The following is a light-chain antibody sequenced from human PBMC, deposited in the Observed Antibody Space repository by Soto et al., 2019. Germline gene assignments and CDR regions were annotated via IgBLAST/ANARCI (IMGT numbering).Light chain of an antibody. CDR3: QQYVSSVT. CDR2: GAS. Sequence: EIVLTQSPGSLSLSPGERATLSCRASQSVDSSFFAWYQQKPGQAPRLLIYGASNRATGIPDRFSGSGSGTDFPPHISRMEPEDFAVYYCQQYVSSVTFGQGTKVEIK. J-gene: IGKJ1*01. V-gene: IGKV3-20*01. CDR1: QSVDSSF.